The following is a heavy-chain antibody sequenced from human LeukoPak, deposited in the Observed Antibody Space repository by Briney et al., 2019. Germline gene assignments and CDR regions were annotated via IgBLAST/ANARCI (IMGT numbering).Heavy chain of an antibody. CDR2: ISYDGSNK. CDR3: ARDRSSVGMEEDYYYMDV. Sequence: GGSLRLSCAASGFTFSSYAMHWVRQAPGKGLEWVAVISYDGSNKYYADSVKGRFTISRDNSKNTLYLQMNSLRAEDTAVYYCARDRSSVGMEEDYYYMDVWGKGTTVTVSS. CDR1: GFTFSSYA. V-gene: IGHV3-30*04. J-gene: IGHJ6*03. D-gene: IGHD6-6*01.